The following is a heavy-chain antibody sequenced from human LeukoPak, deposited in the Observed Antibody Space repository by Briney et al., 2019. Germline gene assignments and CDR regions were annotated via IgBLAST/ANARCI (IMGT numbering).Heavy chain of an antibody. J-gene: IGHJ3*02. CDR2: ISAYNGNT. Sequence: ASVKVSCKASGYTFTSYGISWVRQAPGKGLEWMGCISAYNGNTNYAQKLQGRVTMTTDTSTSTAYMELRSLRSDDTAVYYCARDLGCSSTSCYEDAFDIWGQGTMVTVSS. CDR1: GYTFTSYG. CDR3: ARDLGCSSTSCYEDAFDI. D-gene: IGHD2-2*01. V-gene: IGHV1-18*01.